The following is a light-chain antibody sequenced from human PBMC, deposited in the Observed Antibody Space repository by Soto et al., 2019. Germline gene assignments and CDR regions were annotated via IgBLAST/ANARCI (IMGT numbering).Light chain of an antibody. CDR3: RQYGSASWT. Sequence: EIVLTQSPGTLSLSPGERATLSCRASQSVSSSYLAWYQQKLGQAPRLLIYGASSRATGIPDRFSGSGSGTDFTLTISRLEPEDFAVYYCRQYGSASWTFGQGTKVEIK. CDR2: GAS. V-gene: IGKV3-20*01. J-gene: IGKJ1*01. CDR1: QSVSSSY.